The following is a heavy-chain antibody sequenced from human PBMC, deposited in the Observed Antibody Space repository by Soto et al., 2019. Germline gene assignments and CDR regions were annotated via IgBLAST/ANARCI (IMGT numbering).Heavy chain of an antibody. CDR3: ARSRRGSSFGY. Sequence: PSETLSLTCAVYGGSFSGYYWSWIRQPPGKGLEWIGEINHSGSTNYNPSLKSRVTISVDTSKNQFSLKLSSVTAADTAVYYCARSRRGSSFGYWGQGTMVTVYS. V-gene: IGHV4-34*01. CDR1: GGSFSGYY. J-gene: IGHJ4*02. D-gene: IGHD3-16*01. CDR2: INHSGST.